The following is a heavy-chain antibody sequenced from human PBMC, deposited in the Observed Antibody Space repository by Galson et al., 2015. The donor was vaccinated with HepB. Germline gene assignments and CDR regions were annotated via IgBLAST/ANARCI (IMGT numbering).Heavy chain of an antibody. J-gene: IGHJ4*02. CDR1: GFTFSSYA. CDR2: ISGSGGGT. D-gene: IGHD2-2*02. CDR3: AKLIVGVSAAISPSWQDY. V-gene: IGHV3-23*01. Sequence: SLKLSCAASGFTFSSYAMSWVRQAPGKGLEWVSAISGSGGGTYYADSVKGRFSISRDNSKNTLYLQMNNLRAEDKAVYFCAKLIVGVSAAISPSWQDYWGQGTLVTVSS.